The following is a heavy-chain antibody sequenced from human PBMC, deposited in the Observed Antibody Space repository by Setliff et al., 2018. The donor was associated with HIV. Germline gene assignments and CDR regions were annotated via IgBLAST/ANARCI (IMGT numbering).Heavy chain of an antibody. Sequence: ASVKVSCKASGYTFTAYYIHWVRQAPGQGLGWMGRVYPNSGGTNFARKFQGRVTMTRVTSTSTVYMELSSLRSEDKAVYYCARDGLQTNGPYYYYMDVWGKGTTVTVSS. D-gene: IGHD5-12*01. J-gene: IGHJ6*03. CDR1: GYTFTAYY. V-gene: IGHV1-2*02. CDR2: VYPNSGGT. CDR3: ARDGLQTNGPYYYYMDV.